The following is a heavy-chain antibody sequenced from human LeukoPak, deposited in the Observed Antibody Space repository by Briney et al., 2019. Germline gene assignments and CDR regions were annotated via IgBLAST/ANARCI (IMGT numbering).Heavy chain of an antibody. J-gene: IGHJ4*02. CDR3: ARGDTYYDFWSGPSDY. CDR2: IWYDGSNK. Sequence: PGRSLRLSCAASGFTFSSYGMHWVRQAPGKGLEWVAVIWYDGSNKYYADSVKGRFTISRDNSKNTLYLQMNSLRAEDTAVYYCARGDTYYDFWSGPSDYWGQGTLVTVSS. CDR1: GFTFSSYG. D-gene: IGHD3-3*01. V-gene: IGHV3-33*08.